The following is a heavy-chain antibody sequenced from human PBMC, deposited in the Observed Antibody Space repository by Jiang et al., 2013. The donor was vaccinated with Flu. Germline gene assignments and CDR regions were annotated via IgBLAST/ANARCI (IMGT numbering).Heavy chain of an antibody. J-gene: IGHJ4*02. CDR1: GYTFTNYA. CDR2: INAGNGNT. Sequence: SGAEVKKPGASVKVSCKASGYTFTNYAMHWVRQAPGQRLEWMGWINAGNGNTKYSQKFQGRVSFTRDTSASTAYMEVSSLRSEDTAMYYCARGPDTSAYYYFYWGQGTLVTVSP. V-gene: IGHV1-3*01. CDR3: ARGPDTSAYYYFY. D-gene: IGHD3-22*01.